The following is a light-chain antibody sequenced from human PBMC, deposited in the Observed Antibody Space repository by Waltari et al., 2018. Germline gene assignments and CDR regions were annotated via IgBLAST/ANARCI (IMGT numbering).Light chain of an antibody. CDR2: ELS. V-gene: IGLV2-8*01. J-gene: IGLJ3*02. Sequence: QSALTQPPAASGSPGQSVTISCTGTGSDVGKYDYVSWYQQHPGKAPKLMIYELSKRPSGVPDRFSGSKSGNTASLTVSGLQAEDEADYYCSSYAGSHYWVFGGGTKPTVL. CDR3: SSYAGSHYWV. CDR1: GSDVGKYDY.